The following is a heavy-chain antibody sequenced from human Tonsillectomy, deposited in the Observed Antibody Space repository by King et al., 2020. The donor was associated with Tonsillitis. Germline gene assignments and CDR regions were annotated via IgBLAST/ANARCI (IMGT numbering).Heavy chain of an antibody. J-gene: IGHJ4*02. V-gene: IGHV1-69*12. CDR2: IIPSFAPA. CDR1: GGTFSSYA. Sequence: VQLVQSGAEVKKPGSSVKVSCKPSGGTFSSYAFSWVRQATGQGLEWMGGIIPSFAPAIYAKNFQGRVTIIVDESTSTTYMELNNLRSEDTAVYYCARDIGDWGDYWGQGTLVTVSS. CDR3: ARDIGDWGDY. D-gene: IGHD7-27*01.